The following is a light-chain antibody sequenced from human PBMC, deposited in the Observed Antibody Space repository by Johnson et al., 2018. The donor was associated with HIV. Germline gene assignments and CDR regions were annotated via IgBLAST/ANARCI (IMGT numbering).Light chain of an antibody. CDR2: DNN. V-gene: IGLV1-51*01. CDR1: RSNIGNNY. Sequence: QSVLTQPPSVSAAPGQKVTISCSGSRSNIGNNYVSWYQQIPGTAPKLLIYDNNKRPSGIPDRFSGSKYGTSATLGIAGLQTGDEADYYCGAWDSSLSAYVFGTGTKVTVL. J-gene: IGLJ1*01. CDR3: GAWDSSLSAYV.